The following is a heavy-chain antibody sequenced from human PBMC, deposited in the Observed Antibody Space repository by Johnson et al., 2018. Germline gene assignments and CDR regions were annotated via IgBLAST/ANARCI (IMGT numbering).Heavy chain of an antibody. CDR1: GFTFSSYA. V-gene: IGHV3-30-3*01. J-gene: IGHJ6*02. CDR2: ISYDGSNK. Sequence: QVQLVESGGGVVQPGRSLRLSCAASGFTFSSYAMHWVRQAPGKGLEWVAVISYDGSNKYYADSVKGRFTISRDNSKNTLYLQMNSLRAEDTAVYYCAREGLLWFGGWHGYYYGMDVWGQGTTVTVSS. CDR3: AREGLLWFGGWHGYYYGMDV. D-gene: IGHD3-10*01.